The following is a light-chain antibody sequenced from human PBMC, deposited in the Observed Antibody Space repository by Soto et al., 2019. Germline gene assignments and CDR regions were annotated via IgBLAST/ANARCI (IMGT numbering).Light chain of an antibody. J-gene: IGKJ4*01. V-gene: IGKV3-15*01. CDR2: DAI. CDR3: QQFSSYPLT. CDR1: QNIHNH. Sequence: DKLMSQSPATLSVSPGERVTLSCRASQNIHNHMSWFLQKPGQTPRLLIYDAIIRAPDVPARFSGGGSGTDFTLTISRLEPEDFAVYYCQQFSSYPLTFGGGTKVDI.